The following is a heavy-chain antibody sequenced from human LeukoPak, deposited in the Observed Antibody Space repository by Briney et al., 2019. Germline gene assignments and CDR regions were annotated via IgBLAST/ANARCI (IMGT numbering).Heavy chain of an antibody. V-gene: IGHV4-4*07. J-gene: IGHJ4*02. CDR1: GGSISSYY. D-gene: IGHD2-15*01. CDR3: ARGLCSGGSCYWGGYFDY. CDR2: IYSSGST. Sequence: SETLSLTCTVSGGSISSYYWSWIRQPAGKGLEWIGRIYSSGSTNYNPSLKSRVTLSVDTSKNQFSLKLSSVTAADTAVYYCARGLCSGGSCYWGGYFDYWGQGTLVTVSS.